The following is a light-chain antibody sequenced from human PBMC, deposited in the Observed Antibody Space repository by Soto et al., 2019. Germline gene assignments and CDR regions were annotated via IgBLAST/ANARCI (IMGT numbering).Light chain of an antibody. CDR2: EVS. J-gene: IGLJ3*02. CDR3: SSYTSSSTLV. CDR1: SSDVGGYNY. Sequence: QSALTQPASVSGSPGQSITISCTGTSSDVGGYNYVSWYQQHPGKAPKLMIYEVSNRPSGVSNRFFGSKSGNTASLTISGLQAEDGGDYYCSSYTSSSTLVFGGGTKLTVL. V-gene: IGLV2-14*01.